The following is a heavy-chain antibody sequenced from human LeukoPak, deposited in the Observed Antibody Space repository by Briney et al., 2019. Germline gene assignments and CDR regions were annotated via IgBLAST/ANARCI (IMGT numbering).Heavy chain of an antibody. CDR3: ARGAHREPNYYGSGSYFP. V-gene: IGHV4-34*01. Sequence: PSETLSLTCAVYGGSFSGYYWSWIRQPPGKGLEWIGEINHSGSTNYNPSLKSRVTISVDTSKNQFSLKLSSVTAADTAVYYCARGAHREPNYYGSGSYFPWGQGTLVTVSS. D-gene: IGHD3-10*01. CDR1: GGSFSGYY. CDR2: INHSGST. J-gene: IGHJ5*02.